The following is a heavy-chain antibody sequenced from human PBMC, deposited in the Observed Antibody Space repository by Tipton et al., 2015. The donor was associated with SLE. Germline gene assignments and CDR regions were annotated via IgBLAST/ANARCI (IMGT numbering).Heavy chain of an antibody. CDR1: GGSISSTGSY. Sequence: TLSLTCTVSGGSISSTGSYWGWVRQPPGKGLEWLGNISYTGRTHYNPSLASRVTISLGMSENEFSLKLNSVTAEDTAVYYCARPQQQFDWYFDLWGRGTLVTVSS. CDR3: ARPQQQFDWYFDL. V-gene: IGHV4-39*01. J-gene: IGHJ2*01. D-gene: IGHD6-13*01. CDR2: ISYTGRT.